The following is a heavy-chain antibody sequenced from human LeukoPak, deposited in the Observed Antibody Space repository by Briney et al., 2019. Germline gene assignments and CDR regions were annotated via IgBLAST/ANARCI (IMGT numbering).Heavy chain of an antibody. J-gene: IGHJ4*02. CDR2: IIPIFGTA. V-gene: IGHV1-69*05. CDR1: GGTFSGYA. D-gene: IGHD4-17*01. Sequence: ASVKVSCKASGGTFSGYAISWVRQPPGQGLEWMGGIIPIFGTANYAQKFQGRVTITTDESTSTAYMELSSLRSEDTAVYYCAREDYGDYHRPKPGFDYWGQGTLVTVSS. CDR3: AREDYGDYHRPKPGFDY.